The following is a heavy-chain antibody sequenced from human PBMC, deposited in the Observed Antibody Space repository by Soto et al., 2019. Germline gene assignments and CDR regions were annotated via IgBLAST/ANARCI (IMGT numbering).Heavy chain of an antibody. Sequence: GGSLRLSCAASGFTFSTFWMDWVRQTPGKGLEWVANINQDGSEKNYVNSVKGRFTIYRDNAKNSLYLQMSSLTAEDSALYYCSRSLNSWGQGTLVTVSS. CDR3: SRSLNS. J-gene: IGHJ4*02. V-gene: IGHV3-7*01. CDR2: INQDGSEK. CDR1: GFTFSTFW.